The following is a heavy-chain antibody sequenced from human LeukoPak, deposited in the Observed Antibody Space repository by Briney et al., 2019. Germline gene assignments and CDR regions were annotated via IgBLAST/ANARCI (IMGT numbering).Heavy chain of an antibody. CDR1: GFTFSSYG. J-gene: IGHJ4*02. CDR2: ISYDGSNK. Sequence: PGRSLRLSCAASGFTFSSYGMHWVRQAPGKGLEWVAVISYDGSNKYYADSVKGRFTISRDNSKNTLYLQMNSLRAEDTAVYYCAKSFITMVRGVITETLDYWGQGTLVTVSS. CDR3: AKSFITMVRGVITETLDY. V-gene: IGHV3-30*18. D-gene: IGHD3-10*01.